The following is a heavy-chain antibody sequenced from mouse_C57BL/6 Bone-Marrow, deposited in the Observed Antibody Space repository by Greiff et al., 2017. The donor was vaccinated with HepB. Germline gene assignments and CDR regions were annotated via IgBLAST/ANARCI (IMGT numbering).Heavy chain of an antibody. Sequence: VQLQESGPGLVKPSQSLSLTCSVTGYSITSGYYWNWIRQFPGNKLEWMGYISYDGSNNYNPSLKNRISITRDTSKNQFFLKLNSVTTEDTATYYCARDGYYFDYWGRGTTLTVSS. D-gene: IGHD2-2*01. CDR2: ISYDGSN. J-gene: IGHJ2*01. CDR1: GYSITSGYY. V-gene: IGHV3-6*01. CDR3: ARDGYYFDY.